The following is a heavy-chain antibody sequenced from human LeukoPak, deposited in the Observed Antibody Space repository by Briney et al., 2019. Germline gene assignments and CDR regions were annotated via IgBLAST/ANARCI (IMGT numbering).Heavy chain of an antibody. CDR2: INPSGGST. CDR1: GYTFTSYY. CDR3: ARNRALLWFGESGDAFDI. V-gene: IGHV1-46*01. Sequence: ASVKVSCKASGYTFTSYYMHWVRQAPGQGLEWMGIINPSGGSTSYAQKFQGRVTMTRDTSTSTVYMELSSLRSEDTAVYYCARNRALLWFGESGDAFDIWGQGTMVTVSS. D-gene: IGHD3-10*01. J-gene: IGHJ3*02.